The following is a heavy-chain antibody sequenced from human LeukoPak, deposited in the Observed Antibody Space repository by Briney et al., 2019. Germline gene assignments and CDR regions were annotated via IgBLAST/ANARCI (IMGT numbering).Heavy chain of an antibody. Sequence: QAGGSLRLSCGASGFTFSDHAMSWVRQAPGKGPEWVAGIRYNGVSTYYADSVKGRFTISRDNSKNTLYLQMNSLRAEDTAVYYCAKRGVVWSESYGFAMDAWGQGTTVIVSS. CDR2: IRYNGVST. D-gene: IGHD3-3*01. CDR3: AKRGVVWSESYGFAMDA. CDR1: GFTFSDHA. V-gene: IGHV3-23*01. J-gene: IGHJ6*02.